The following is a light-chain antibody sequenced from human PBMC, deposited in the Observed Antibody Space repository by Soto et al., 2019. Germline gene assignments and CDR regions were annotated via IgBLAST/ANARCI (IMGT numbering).Light chain of an antibody. Sequence: QSALTQPASVSGSPGQSITISCTGTSSDVGSYNVVSWYQQHPAKAPKLMIYEVTERPSGVSNRFSGSKSGNTASLTVSGLQAEDEADYYGSSYAGSGVVIFGGGTQLTV. J-gene: IGLJ2*01. CDR1: SSDVGSYNV. CDR3: SSYAGSGVVI. V-gene: IGLV2-23*02. CDR2: EVT.